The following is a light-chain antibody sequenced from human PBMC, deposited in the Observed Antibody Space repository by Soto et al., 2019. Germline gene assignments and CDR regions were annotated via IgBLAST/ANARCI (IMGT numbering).Light chain of an antibody. CDR3: AAWDDSLNGWV. J-gene: IGLJ3*02. CDR2: SNN. V-gene: IGLV1-44*01. Sequence: QLVLTQPPSASGTPGQRVTISCSGSSSNIGSNTVNWYQHLPGTAPKLLIYSNNQRPSGVPDRFSGSKSGTPASLAISGLQSEDEADYYCAAWDDSLNGWVFGGGTKLTVL. CDR1: SSNIGSNT.